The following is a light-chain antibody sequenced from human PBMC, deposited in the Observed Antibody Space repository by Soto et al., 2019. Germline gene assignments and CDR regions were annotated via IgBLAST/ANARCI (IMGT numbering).Light chain of an antibody. Sequence: QSVLTQPPSASGTPGQRVAISCSGSSSNIGSHTVTWYQQLPGTAPKLLIYNNDERPSGVPDRFSGSKSGTSASLAISGLQSEDGVDYYCAAWDDSLRGTYVFGTGTKVTVL. CDR1: SSNIGSHT. CDR2: NND. CDR3: AAWDDSLRGTYV. V-gene: IGLV1-44*01. J-gene: IGLJ1*01.